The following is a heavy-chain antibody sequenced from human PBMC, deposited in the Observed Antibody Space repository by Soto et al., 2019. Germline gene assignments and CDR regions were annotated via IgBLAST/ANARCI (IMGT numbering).Heavy chain of an antibody. J-gene: IGHJ4*02. Sequence: GESLKISCKGSGYIFTNYWIGWVRQMPGKGLEWMGIIYPGDSDTKYSPSFQGQVTISADKSITTAYLQWGSLKASDTAMYYCASLSYYDSSGAFDYCGQRTLVTVSS. CDR2: IYPGDSDT. V-gene: IGHV5-51*01. CDR1: GYIFTNYW. CDR3: ASLSYYDSSGAFDY. D-gene: IGHD3-22*01.